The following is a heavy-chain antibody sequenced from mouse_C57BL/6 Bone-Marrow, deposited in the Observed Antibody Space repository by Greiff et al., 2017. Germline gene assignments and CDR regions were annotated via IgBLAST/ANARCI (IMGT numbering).Heavy chain of an antibody. CDR2: IHPNSGST. V-gene: IGHV1-64*01. CDR1: GYTFTSYW. D-gene: IGHD4-1*01. J-gene: IGHJ1*03. CDR3: ARDEVGRDWYFDV. Sequence: QVQLQQPGAELVKPGASVKLSCKASGYTFTSYWMHWVKQRPGQGLEWIGMIHPNSGSTNYNEKFKSKATLTVDKSSSTAYMQLSSLTSEDSAVYYCARDEVGRDWYFDVWGTGTTVTVSS.